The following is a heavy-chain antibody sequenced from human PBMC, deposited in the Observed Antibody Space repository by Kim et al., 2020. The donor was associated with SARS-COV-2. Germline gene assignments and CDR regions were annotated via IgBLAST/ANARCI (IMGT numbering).Heavy chain of an antibody. CDR2: IYPGDSDT. D-gene: IGHD3-22*01. CDR1: GYSFTNYW. CDR3: AGAHLYDRSGYAMGDAF. Sequence: GESLKISCKGSGYSFTNYWIGWVRQMPGKGLEWMGIIYPGDSDTRYSPSFLGQVTISADNSISTAFLQWNSLKASDTAIYYCAGAHLYDRSGYAMGDAF. J-gene: IGHJ3*01. V-gene: IGHV5-51*01.